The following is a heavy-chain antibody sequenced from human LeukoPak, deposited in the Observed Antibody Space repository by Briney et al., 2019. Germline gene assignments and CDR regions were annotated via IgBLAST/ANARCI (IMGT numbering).Heavy chain of an antibody. V-gene: IGHV3-64*01. CDR3: LCGGDCYSPG. CDR2: ISHNAGST. D-gene: IGHD2-21*02. Sequence: GGSLRLSCAASGFTFSSYAMHWVRQAPGKGLGYVSAISHNAGSTYYANSVKGRFTISRDDSKNTLYLQMNSLKTEDTAVYYCLCGGDCYSPGGGQGTLVTVSS. J-gene: IGHJ4*02. CDR1: GFTFSSYA.